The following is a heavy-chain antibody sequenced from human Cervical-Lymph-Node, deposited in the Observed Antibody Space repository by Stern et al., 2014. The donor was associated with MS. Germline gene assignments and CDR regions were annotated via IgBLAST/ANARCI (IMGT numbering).Heavy chain of an antibody. CDR3: ASSIVVVPAAENKGFDP. D-gene: IGHD2-2*01. J-gene: IGHJ5*02. Sequence: VQLVQSGGGLVKPGGSLRLSCAASGFNLSSYAMNWVRQAPGKGLEWGSSISSSSTYMYHADSVKGRFTISRDNAKNSLYLQMKSLRAEDTGVYYCASSIVVVPAAENKGFDPWGQGTLVTVSS. CDR2: ISSSSTYM. CDR1: GFNLSSYA. V-gene: IGHV3-21*01.